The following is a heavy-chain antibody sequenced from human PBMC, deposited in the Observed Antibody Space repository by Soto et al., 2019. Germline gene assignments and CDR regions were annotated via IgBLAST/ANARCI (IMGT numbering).Heavy chain of an antibody. CDR3: ARDRYQVTDYVYYGMDV. Sequence: GASVKVSCKASGGTFSSYAISWVRQAPGQGLEWMGGIIPIFGTANYAQKFQGRVTITADESTSTAYMELSSLRSEDTAVYYCARDRYQVTDYVYYGMDVWGQGTTVTGS. CDR2: IIPIFGTA. J-gene: IGHJ6*02. V-gene: IGHV1-69*13. CDR1: GGTFSSYA. D-gene: IGHD2-2*01.